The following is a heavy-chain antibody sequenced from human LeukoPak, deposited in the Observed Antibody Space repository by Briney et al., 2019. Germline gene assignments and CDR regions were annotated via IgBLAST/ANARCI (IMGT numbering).Heavy chain of an antibody. CDR1: GYTLTELS. Sequence: ASVKVSCKVSGYTLTELSMHWVRQAPGKGLEWMGGFDPEDGETIYAQKFQGRVTMTEDTSTDTAYMEVSSLRSEDTAVYYCATDGKQQLVRTGYYYGMDVWGQGTTVTVSS. J-gene: IGHJ6*02. CDR3: ATDGKQQLVRTGYYYGMDV. V-gene: IGHV1-24*01. CDR2: FDPEDGET. D-gene: IGHD6-13*01.